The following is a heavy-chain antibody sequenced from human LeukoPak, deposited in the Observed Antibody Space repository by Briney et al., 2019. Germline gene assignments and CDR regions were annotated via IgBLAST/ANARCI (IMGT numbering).Heavy chain of an antibody. V-gene: IGHV3-15*01. Sequence: PGGSLRLSCSASGFTFTNAWMSWVRQAPGKGLEWVGRIKSKTDGGTTDYAAPVKGRFSISRDDSKNTLHLQMNSLKSEDTAVYYCQGGRFWGQGTLVTVSS. D-gene: IGHD1-26*01. CDR2: IKSKTDGGTT. CDR1: GFTFTNAW. CDR3: QGGRF. J-gene: IGHJ4*02.